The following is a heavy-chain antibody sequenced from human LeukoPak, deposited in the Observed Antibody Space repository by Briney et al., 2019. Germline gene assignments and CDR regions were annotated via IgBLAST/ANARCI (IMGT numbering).Heavy chain of an antibody. CDR3: TTIRGSGWSYWYFDF. D-gene: IGHD6-19*01. Sequence: PGGSLRLSCAGSGFPFSSYGMQWVRQAPGKGLEWVALIWYDGSNMYYADSAKGRFTISKDNSKNTLYLQMNSLRAEDTAVHYCTTIRGSGWSYWYFDFWGRGTLVTVSS. CDR2: IWYDGSNM. V-gene: IGHV3-33*01. J-gene: IGHJ2*01. CDR1: GFPFSSYG.